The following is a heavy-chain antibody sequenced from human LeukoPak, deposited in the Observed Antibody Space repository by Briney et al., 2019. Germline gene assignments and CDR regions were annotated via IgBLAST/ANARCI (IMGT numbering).Heavy chain of an antibody. CDR1: GFTFSSYA. Sequence: PGRSLRLSCAASGFTFSSYAVHWVRQAPGKGLEWVAVISYDGSNKYYADSVKGRFTISRDNSKNTLYLQMNSLRAEDTAVYYCAKDRGSSGWTFDYWGQGTLVTVSS. CDR3: AKDRGSSGWTFDY. CDR2: ISYDGSNK. J-gene: IGHJ4*02. D-gene: IGHD6-19*01. V-gene: IGHV3-30-3*01.